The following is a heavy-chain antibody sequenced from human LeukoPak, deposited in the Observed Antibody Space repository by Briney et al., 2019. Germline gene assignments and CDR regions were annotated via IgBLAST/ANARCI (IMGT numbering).Heavy chain of an antibody. CDR3: ARVLEAYYYGSGSYYKYFDY. Sequence: GRSLRLSCAASGFTFSSYAMQWVRQAPGKGLVWVAVISDYGNNKYYADSVKGRFTISRDNSKNTLYLQMNSLRAEDTAVYYCARVLEAYYYGSGSYYKYFDYWGQGTLVTVSS. J-gene: IGHJ4*02. V-gene: IGHV3-30-3*01. D-gene: IGHD3-10*01. CDR1: GFTFSSYA. CDR2: ISDYGNNK.